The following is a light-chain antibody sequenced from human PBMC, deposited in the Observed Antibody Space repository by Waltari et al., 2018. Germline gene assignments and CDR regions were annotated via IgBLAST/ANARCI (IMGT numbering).Light chain of an antibody. V-gene: IGLV1-44*01. CDR2: PND. J-gene: IGLJ3*02. CDR1: ISNIGSNA. CDR3: AAWDDNLEGSWV. Sequence: QSQLTQPPSASGTPGQRVSISCSGSISNIGSNAVNWYQQFPGMAPKLLIYPNDHRHSGVPDRFSASKSGTSASLAISGLQSGDEADYYCAAWDDNLEGSWVFGGGTKLTVL.